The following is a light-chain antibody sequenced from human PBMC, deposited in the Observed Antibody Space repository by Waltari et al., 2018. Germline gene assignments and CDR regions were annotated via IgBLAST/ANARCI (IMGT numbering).Light chain of an antibody. Sequence: DIQMTQSPSTLSASVGDRVTIPCRASQSISSWLAWYQQKTGKAPKLLMYKASSVESGVPSRFSGSGSGTEDTITISSLQPDDFATYYCQQYNSYSGYTFGQGTKLEIK. CDR3: QQYNSYSGYT. V-gene: IGKV1-5*03. CDR1: QSISSW. CDR2: KAS. J-gene: IGKJ2*01.